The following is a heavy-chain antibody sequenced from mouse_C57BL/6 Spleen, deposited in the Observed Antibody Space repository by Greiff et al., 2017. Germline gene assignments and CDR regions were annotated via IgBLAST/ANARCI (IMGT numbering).Heavy chain of an antibody. V-gene: IGHV1-80*01. CDR1: GYAFSSYW. CDR2: IYPGDGDT. J-gene: IGHJ4*01. D-gene: IGHD1-1*01. CDR3: ARSGGYGSSPYAMDY. Sequence: QVQLQQSGAELVKPGASVKISCKASGYAFSSYWMNWVKQRPGKGLEWIGQIYPGDGDTNYNGKFKGKATLTADKSSSTAYMQLSSLTSEDSAVYFGARSGGYGSSPYAMDYWGQGTSVTVSS.